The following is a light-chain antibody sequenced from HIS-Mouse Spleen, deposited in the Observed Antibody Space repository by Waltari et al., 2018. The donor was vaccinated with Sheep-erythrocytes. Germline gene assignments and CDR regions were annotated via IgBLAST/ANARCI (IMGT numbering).Light chain of an antibody. Sequence: DIQMTQSPSSLSASVGDRVTITCRAIQSISSYLNWYQQKPGKDPKYLIYAVSSLQSGVPSKFSGSGSGTDFTLTISSLQPEDFATYYCQQSYSTPRFTFGPGTKVDIK. CDR1: QSISSY. J-gene: IGKJ3*01. CDR2: AVS. CDR3: QQSYSTPRFT. V-gene: IGKV1-39*01.